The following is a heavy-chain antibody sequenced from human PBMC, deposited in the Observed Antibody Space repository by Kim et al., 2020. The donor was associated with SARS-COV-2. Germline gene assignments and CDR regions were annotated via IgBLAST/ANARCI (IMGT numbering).Heavy chain of an antibody. CDR3: ARAYGDYLNWYFDL. Sequence: SETLSLTCTVSGGSISSSSYYWGWIRQPPGKGLEWIGSIYYSGSTYYNPSLKSRVTISVDTSKNQFSLKLSSVTAADTAVYYCARAYGDYLNWYFDLWGRGTLVTVSS. CDR2: IYYSGST. V-gene: IGHV4-39*01. J-gene: IGHJ2*01. CDR1: GGSISSSSYY. D-gene: IGHD4-17*01.